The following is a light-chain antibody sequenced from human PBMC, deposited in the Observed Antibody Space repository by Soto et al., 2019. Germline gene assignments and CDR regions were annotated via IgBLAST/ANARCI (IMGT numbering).Light chain of an antibody. CDR2: GAS. Sequence: EIVVTQSPATLSVSPGERATLSCRASQSVSTNLAWYQQKPGQAPRPLIYGASTRATGIPARFSGSGSGTEFTLTISSLQSEDFAVYYCQQYNNLWTFGQGTKVEIK. CDR3: QQYNNLWT. J-gene: IGKJ1*01. CDR1: QSVSTN. V-gene: IGKV3-15*01.